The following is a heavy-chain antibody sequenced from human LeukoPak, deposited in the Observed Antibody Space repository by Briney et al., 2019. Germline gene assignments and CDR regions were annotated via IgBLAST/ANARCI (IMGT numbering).Heavy chain of an antibody. D-gene: IGHD1-26*01. V-gene: IGHV3-30*02. Sequence: PGGSLRLSCAASGFSVSAYGMHWVRQAPGKGLGWIAFIRYDGSNKYYADSVKGRLTISRDNAKNTLYLQMYSLRAEDTAVYYCVKDYTRGGNYLNDAFDIWGPGTMVAVSS. CDR3: VKDYTRGGNYLNDAFDI. CDR2: IRYDGSNK. CDR1: GFSVSAYG. J-gene: IGHJ3*02.